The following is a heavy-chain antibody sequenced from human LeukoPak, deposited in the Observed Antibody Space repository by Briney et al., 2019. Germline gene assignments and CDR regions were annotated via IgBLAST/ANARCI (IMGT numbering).Heavy chain of an antibody. Sequence: AGGSLRLSCAASGFTFSSYEMNWVRQAPGKGLEWVSYISSSGSTIYYADSVKGRFTISRDNAKNSLYLQMNSLRAEDTAVYYWARAPGEGYYYYYMDVRGKGTTVTISS. CDR3: ARAPGEGYYYYYMDV. J-gene: IGHJ6*03. D-gene: IGHD3-10*01. CDR2: ISSSGSTI. V-gene: IGHV3-48*03. CDR1: GFTFSSYE.